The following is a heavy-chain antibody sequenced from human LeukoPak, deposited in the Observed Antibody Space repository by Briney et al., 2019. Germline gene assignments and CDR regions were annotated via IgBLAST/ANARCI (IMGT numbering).Heavy chain of an antibody. Sequence: PSETLSLTCTVSGGSISSSSYYWGWIRQPPGKGLEWIGSIYYSGSTYYNPSLKSRVTISVDTSKNQFSLKLSSVTAADTAVYYCARHYRYSYNGYWGQGTLVTVSS. CDR1: GGSISSSSYY. D-gene: IGHD5-18*01. CDR3: ARHYRYSYNGY. CDR2: IYYSGST. V-gene: IGHV4-39*01. J-gene: IGHJ4*02.